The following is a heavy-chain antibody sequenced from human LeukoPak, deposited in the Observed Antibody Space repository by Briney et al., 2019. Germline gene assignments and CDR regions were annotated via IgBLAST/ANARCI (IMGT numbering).Heavy chain of an antibody. CDR2: ISSSSSYI. V-gene: IGHV3-21*01. D-gene: IGHD4-11*01. Sequence: GGSLRLSCAASGFTFSSYSTNWVRQAPGKGLEWVSSISSSSSYIYYADSVKGRSTISRDNAKNSLYLQMNSLRAEDTAVYYCASDYSPHAFDIWGQGTMVTVSS. J-gene: IGHJ3*02. CDR1: GFTFSSYS. CDR3: ASDYSPHAFDI.